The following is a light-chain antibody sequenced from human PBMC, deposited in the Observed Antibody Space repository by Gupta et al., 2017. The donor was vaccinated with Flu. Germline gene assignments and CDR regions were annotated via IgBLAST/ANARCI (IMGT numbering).Light chain of an antibody. CDR1: QSIGSN. V-gene: IGKV6-21*01. CDR2: FAS. CDR3: HQSSSFPLT. J-gene: IGKJ4*01. Sequence: KEKVTITCRASQSIGSNLHWYQQKPDQSPKLLIKFASQSFSGVPSRFSGSGSGTDFTLTITSLEAEDAATYYCHQSSSFPLTFGGGTKVEIK.